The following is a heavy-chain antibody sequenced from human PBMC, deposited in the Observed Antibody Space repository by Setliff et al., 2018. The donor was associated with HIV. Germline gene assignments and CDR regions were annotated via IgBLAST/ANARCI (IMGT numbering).Heavy chain of an antibody. CDR2: IYPSGSIA. D-gene: IGHD3-3*01. CDR1: GYTFNNFW. Sequence: LGESLKISCQGSGYTFNNFWIGWVRQMPGKGLEWMGIIYPSGSIAKYNPSFQGLVTFSVDKSITTAFLQWNSLKASDSAMYYCARPTGSDLRVAYWGQGTLVTVSS. CDR3: ARPTGSDLRVAY. V-gene: IGHV5-51*01. J-gene: IGHJ4*02.